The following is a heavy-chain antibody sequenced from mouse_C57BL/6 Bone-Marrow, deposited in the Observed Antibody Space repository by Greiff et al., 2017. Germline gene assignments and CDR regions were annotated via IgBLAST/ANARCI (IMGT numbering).Heavy chain of an antibody. CDR3: ATAIATVEGC. Sequence: EVQLQQSGAELVRPGASVKLSCTASGFTFTDDYMHWVKQRPEQGLEWIGWIDPENGDTEYASKFQGKATITADTSSNTAYLQLSSLTSEDTAVYYCATAIATVEGCWGQGTLVTVAA. D-gene: IGHD1-1*01. CDR1: GFTFTDDY. V-gene: IGHV14-4*01. J-gene: IGHJ3*01. CDR2: IDPENGDT.